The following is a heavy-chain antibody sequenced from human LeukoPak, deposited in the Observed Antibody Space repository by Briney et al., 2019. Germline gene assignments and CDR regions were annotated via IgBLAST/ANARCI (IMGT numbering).Heavy chain of an antibody. CDR3: TTSRTNDCRSPSCYTDY. Sequence: PSETLSLTCTVSGASIYTSSSYWGWIRQRPGKGLEWIASVYYTGSTYYSPSLKSRATISVDTSKNQFSLELNSVTAADTAVYYCTTSRTNDCRSPSCYTDYWGQGTLVTVSS. CDR1: GASIYTSSSY. CDR2: VYYTGST. D-gene: IGHD2-2*02. V-gene: IGHV4-39*01. J-gene: IGHJ4*02.